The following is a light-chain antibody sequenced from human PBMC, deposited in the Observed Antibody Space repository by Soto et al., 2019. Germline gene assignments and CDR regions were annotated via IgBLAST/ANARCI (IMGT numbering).Light chain of an antibody. CDR2: GAS. V-gene: IGKV3-20*01. CDR1: QSVSSSY. Sequence: EIVLTQSPGTLSLSPGERATLSCRASQSVSSSYLAWYQQKPGQAPRLLIYGASSRATGIPDRFSGSGSGTVFTFTFSRLEPEDFAVYYCQQYGSSPITFGQGTRLEIK. J-gene: IGKJ5*01. CDR3: QQYGSSPIT.